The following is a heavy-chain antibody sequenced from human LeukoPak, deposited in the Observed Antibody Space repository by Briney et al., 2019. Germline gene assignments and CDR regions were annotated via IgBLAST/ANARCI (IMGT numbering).Heavy chain of an antibody. CDR3: AREGLLNNNWFDP. J-gene: IGHJ5*02. Sequence: KFQGRVTITRDTSASTAYMELSSLRSEDTAVYYCAREGLLNNNWFDPWGQGTLVTVSS. D-gene: IGHD2-15*01. V-gene: IGHV1-3*01.